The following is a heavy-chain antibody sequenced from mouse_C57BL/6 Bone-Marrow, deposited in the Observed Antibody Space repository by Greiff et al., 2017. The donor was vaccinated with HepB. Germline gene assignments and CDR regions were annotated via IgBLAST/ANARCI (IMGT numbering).Heavy chain of an antibody. CDR1: GYTFTSYW. J-gene: IGHJ2*01. V-gene: IGHV1-55*01. CDR3: ARHYYGSN. D-gene: IGHD1-1*01. Sequence: QVHVKQPGAELVKPGASVKMSCKASGYTFTSYWITWVKQRPGQGLEWIGDIYPGSGSTNYNEKFKSKATLTVDTSSSTAYMQLSSLTSEDSAVYYCARHYYGSNWGQGTTLTVSS. CDR2: IYPGSGST.